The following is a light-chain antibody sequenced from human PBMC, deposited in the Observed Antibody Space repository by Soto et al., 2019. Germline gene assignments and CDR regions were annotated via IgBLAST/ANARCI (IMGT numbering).Light chain of an antibody. Sequence: DIQMTQSPSSLSASVGDRVSITCRASQGISNYLAWYQQKPGRVPKLLIYAASTLQSGVPSRFSGSGSGTDFTLTNSSLQPEDVATYYCQRYNSAPRTFGPGTKVDIK. CDR1: QGISNY. CDR3: QRYNSAPRT. J-gene: IGKJ3*01. CDR2: AAS. V-gene: IGKV1-27*01.